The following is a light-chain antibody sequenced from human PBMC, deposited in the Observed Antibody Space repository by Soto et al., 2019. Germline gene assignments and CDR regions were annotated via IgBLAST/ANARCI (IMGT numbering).Light chain of an antibody. J-gene: IGLJ2*01. Sequence: QSVLTQPPSASGSPGQSVTISCTGTSSDVGKYDYVSWFQHHPGKAPKLMIYEGSKRPSGVSNRFSGSKSGNTASLTISGLQAEDEADYYCCSYAGGSTVIFGGGTQLTVL. CDR1: SSDVGKYDY. V-gene: IGLV2-23*01. CDR2: EGS. CDR3: CSYAGGSTVI.